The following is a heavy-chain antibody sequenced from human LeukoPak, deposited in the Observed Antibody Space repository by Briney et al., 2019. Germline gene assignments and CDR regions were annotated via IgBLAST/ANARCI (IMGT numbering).Heavy chain of an antibody. J-gene: IGHJ3*02. Sequence: AASVKVSCKASGYTFTSYGISWVRQAPGQGLEWMGWISAYNGNTNYAQKLQGRVTMTTDTSTSTAYMELRSLRSDDTAVYYCARVVMVCSSTSCYSGAFDIWGQGTMVTVSS. V-gene: IGHV1-18*01. CDR1: GYTFTSYG. D-gene: IGHD2-2*01. CDR3: ARVVMVCSSTSCYSGAFDI. CDR2: ISAYNGNT.